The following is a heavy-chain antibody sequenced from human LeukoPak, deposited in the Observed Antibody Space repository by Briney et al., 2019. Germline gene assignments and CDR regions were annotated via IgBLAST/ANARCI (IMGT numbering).Heavy chain of an antibody. D-gene: IGHD3-22*01. CDR3: ARAPSEIGGYYPEYFRH. V-gene: IGHV3-74*01. Sequence: GGSLRLSCAASGFTFSSYWMHWARQAPGKGLVWVSRIKSDGSTNYADSVKGRFTISRDNAKNTVSLQMNSLRAEDTGVYFCARAPSEIGGYYPEYFRHWGQGTLVTVSS. J-gene: IGHJ1*01. CDR1: GFTFSSYW. CDR2: IKSDGST.